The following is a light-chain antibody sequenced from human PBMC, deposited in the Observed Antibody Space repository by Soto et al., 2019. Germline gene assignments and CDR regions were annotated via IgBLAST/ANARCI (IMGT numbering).Light chain of an antibody. CDR2: GAS. Sequence: EIVMTQSPATLSVSPGERATLSCRASQSVSSNLVWYQQKPGQAPRLLIYGASTRATGIPARFSGSGSGTELTLAISSLQSEDFAVYYCQHYNNWPYTFGQGTKLEIK. V-gene: IGKV3-15*01. CDR3: QHYNNWPYT. J-gene: IGKJ2*01. CDR1: QSVSSN.